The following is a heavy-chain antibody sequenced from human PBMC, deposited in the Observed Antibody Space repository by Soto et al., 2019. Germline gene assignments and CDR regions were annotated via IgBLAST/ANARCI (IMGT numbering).Heavy chain of an antibody. CDR1: GASISGFY. CDR2: IYATGTT. J-gene: IGHJ5*02. V-gene: IGHV4-4*07. Sequence: SETLSLTCTVSGASISGFYWSWIRKSAGKGLEWIGRIYATGTTDYNPSLKSRVMMSVDTSKKQFSLKLRSVTAADTAVYYCVRDGTKTLRDWFNPWGQGSSVTVSS. CDR3: VRDGTKTLRDWFNP. D-gene: IGHD1-1*01.